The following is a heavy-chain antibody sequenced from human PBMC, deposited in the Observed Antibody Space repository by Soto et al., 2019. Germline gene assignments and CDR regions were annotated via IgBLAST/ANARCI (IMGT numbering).Heavy chain of an antibody. J-gene: IGHJ4*02. D-gene: IGHD1-26*01. CDR3: ATAGAYRFDN. Sequence: GGSLRLSCAASTFSVSTSLMHWVRQAPGEGLVWVSLINPDGRTINYADSVKGRFTISRDKXKNTLYLQMNLLRVEDTAVYFFATAGAYRFDNWALGALVPVSS. V-gene: IGHV3-74*01. CDR1: TFSVSTSL. CDR2: INPDGRTI.